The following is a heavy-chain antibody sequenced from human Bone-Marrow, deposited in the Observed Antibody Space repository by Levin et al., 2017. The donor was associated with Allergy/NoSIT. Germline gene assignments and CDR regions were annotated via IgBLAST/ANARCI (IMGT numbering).Heavy chain of an antibody. D-gene: IGHD3-10*01. CDR1: GYTLTELF. J-gene: IGHJ4*02. V-gene: IGHV1-24*01. Sequence: ASVKVSCKVSGYTLTELFMHWVRQAPGKGLEWMGGFDPEAGETIYAQKFQGRVTMTEDTSTDTAYMELSSLRSEDTAVYYCATVSGFGEFFFDYWGQGALVTVSS. CDR3: ATVSGFGEFFFDY. CDR2: FDPEAGET.